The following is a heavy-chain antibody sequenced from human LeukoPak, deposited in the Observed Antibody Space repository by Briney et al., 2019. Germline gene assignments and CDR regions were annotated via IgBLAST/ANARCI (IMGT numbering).Heavy chain of an antibody. J-gene: IGHJ4*02. Sequence: GGSLRLSCAASGFTFSSYWMHWVRQAPGKGLVWVSHIKTDGSSTSYADSVKGRFTISRDNAKNTLYLQMNSLRADDTAVYYCTRSSNSANDYWGQGTLVTVSS. D-gene: IGHD4/OR15-4a*01. V-gene: IGHV3-74*01. CDR2: IKTDGSST. CDR1: GFTFSSYW. CDR3: TRSSNSANDY.